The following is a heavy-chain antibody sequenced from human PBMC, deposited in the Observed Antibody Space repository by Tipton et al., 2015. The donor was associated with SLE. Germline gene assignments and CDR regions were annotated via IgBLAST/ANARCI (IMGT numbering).Heavy chain of an antibody. CDR2: IYYSGST. Sequence: TLSLTCTVSGGSISSYYWSWIRQPPGKGLEWIGYIYYSGSTNYNPSLKSRVTISVDTSKNQFSLKLSSVTAADTAVYYCARETGGGSYYFDYWGQGTLVTVSS. CDR3: ARETGGGSYYFDY. V-gene: IGHV4-59*01. D-gene: IGHD1-26*01. J-gene: IGHJ4*02. CDR1: GGSISSYY.